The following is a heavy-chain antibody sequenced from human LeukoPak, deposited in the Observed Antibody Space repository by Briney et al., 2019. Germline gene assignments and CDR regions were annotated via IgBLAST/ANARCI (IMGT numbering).Heavy chain of an antibody. V-gene: IGHV6-1*01. CDR2: TYYRSKWYN. CDR1: GDSVSSKSAA. CDR3: TRGFLRHGMDV. J-gene: IGHJ6*02. Sequence: SQTLSLTRAISGDSVSSKSAAWNWIRRSPSRGLEWLGRTYYRSKWYNEYADSLKSRIIINPDTSKNQFSLQLSSVNTEDTAVYYCTRGFLRHGMDVWGQGTTVTVSS. D-gene: IGHD3-10*01.